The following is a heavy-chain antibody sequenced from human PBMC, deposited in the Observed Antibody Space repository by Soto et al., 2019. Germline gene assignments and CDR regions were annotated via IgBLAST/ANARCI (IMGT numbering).Heavy chain of an antibody. CDR2: IWYDGSNK. D-gene: IGHD3-22*01. J-gene: IGHJ2*01. CDR1: GFTFSSYG. V-gene: IGHV3-33*01. Sequence: QVQLVESGGGVVQPGRSLRLSCAASGFTFSSYGMHWVRQAPGKGLEWVAVIWYDGSNKYYADSVKGRFTISRNNSKNTLYLQMNTLRAVDTAVYYCARSPSLVVNDWYFGLWCRGSLVTV. CDR3: ARSPSLVVNDWYFGL.